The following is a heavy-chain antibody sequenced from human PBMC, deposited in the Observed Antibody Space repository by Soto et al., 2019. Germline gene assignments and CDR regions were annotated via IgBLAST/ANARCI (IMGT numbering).Heavy chain of an antibody. CDR3: ARTEASSWSFFYYGMDV. V-gene: IGHV4-59*01. CDR1: GGPLGSYY. D-gene: IGHD6-13*01. Sequence: SQTLSLPCIVSGGPLGSYYWRWDRQSPGKGLEWIGCVYYSDGTNYNPSLKSRVTISLDRSKNQFSLRLTSVTAADTAVYYCARTEASSWSFFYYGMDVWGQGTTVTVSS. J-gene: IGHJ6*02. CDR2: VYYSDGT.